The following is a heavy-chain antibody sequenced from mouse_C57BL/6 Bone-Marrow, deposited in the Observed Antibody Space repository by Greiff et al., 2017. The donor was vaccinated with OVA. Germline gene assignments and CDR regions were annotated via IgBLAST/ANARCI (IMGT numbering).Heavy chain of an antibody. CDR2: IYPRSGNT. CDR3: ARHEAPLWAWFAY. D-gene: IGHD6-2*01. J-gene: IGHJ3*01. CDR1: GYTFTSYG. Sequence: VQLQESGAELARPGASVKLSCKASGYTFTSYGISWVKQRTGQGLEWIGEIYPRSGNTYYNEKFKGKATLTADKSSSTAYMELRSLTSEDSAVYFCARHEAPLWAWFAYWGQGTLVTVSA. V-gene: IGHV1-81*01.